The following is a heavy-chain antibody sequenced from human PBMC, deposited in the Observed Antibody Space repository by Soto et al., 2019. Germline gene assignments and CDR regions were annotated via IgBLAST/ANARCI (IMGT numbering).Heavy chain of an antibody. V-gene: IGHV1-69*13. Sequence: SVKVSCKASGGTFSSYAISWVRQAPGQGLEWMGGIIPIFGTANYAQKFQGRVTITADESTSTAYMELSSLRSEDTAVYYCARAKVETAMYYYYYGMDVWGQGTTVTVSS. D-gene: IGHD5-18*01. CDR1: GGTFSSYA. CDR3: ARAKVETAMYYYYYGMDV. CDR2: IIPIFGTA. J-gene: IGHJ6*02.